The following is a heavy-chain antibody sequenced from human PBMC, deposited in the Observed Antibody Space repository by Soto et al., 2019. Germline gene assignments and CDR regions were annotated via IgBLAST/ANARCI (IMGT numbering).Heavy chain of an antibody. CDR2: INHSGST. CDR3: AREKRRGLTYYYDSSGYPDY. V-gene: IGHV4-34*01. Sequence: SETLSLTCAVYGGSFSGYYWSWIRQPPGKGLEWIGEINHSGSTNYNPSLKSRVTISVDTSKNQFSLKLSSVTAADTAVYYCAREKRRGLTYYYDSSGYPDYWGQGTLVTVSS. CDR1: GGSFSGYY. D-gene: IGHD3-22*01. J-gene: IGHJ4*02.